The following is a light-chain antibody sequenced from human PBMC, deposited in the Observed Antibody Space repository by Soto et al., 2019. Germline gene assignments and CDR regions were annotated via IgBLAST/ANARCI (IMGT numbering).Light chain of an antibody. CDR3: QQYNGWPIP. V-gene: IGKV3-15*01. CDR2: GAS. J-gene: IGKJ5*01. Sequence: EIGMTLPSATQHEPPGERATLSCRASQSVTTRLAWYQQKPGQAPRLHIYGASTRATGIPARFSGSGSGTEFTLTISSLQSEDFTVYYCQQYNGWPIPFGQGTRLE. CDR1: QSVTTR.